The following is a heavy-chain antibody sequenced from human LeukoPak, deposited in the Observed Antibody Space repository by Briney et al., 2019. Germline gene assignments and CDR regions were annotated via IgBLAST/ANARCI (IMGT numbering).Heavy chain of an antibody. Sequence: SETLSLTCIVSGGSISSSNCYWVWIRQPPGKGLEWIGSIYYSGTTYFNPSLKSRVTISVDTSKNQFSLKLSSVTAADTAVYYCARDVGARLPGYWGPGSLVTVSS. D-gene: IGHD6-6*01. CDR2: IYYSGTT. CDR3: ARDVGARLPGY. J-gene: IGHJ4*02. V-gene: IGHV4-39*07. CDR1: GGSISSSNCY.